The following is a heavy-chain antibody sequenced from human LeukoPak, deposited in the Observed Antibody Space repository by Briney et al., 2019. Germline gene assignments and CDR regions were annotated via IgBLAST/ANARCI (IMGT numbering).Heavy chain of an antibody. Sequence: GGSLRLSCADSGFIFGGYWMSWVRQAPGRGLEWVANTNPDGSIKYYVDSVNGRFTISRDNAKNSLYLQMNSLRAEDTAVYYCVSGFLQWLYWGQGTLVTVSS. J-gene: IGHJ4*02. CDR1: GFIFGGYW. V-gene: IGHV3-7*01. CDR2: TNPDGSIK. CDR3: VSGFLQWLY. D-gene: IGHD3-3*01.